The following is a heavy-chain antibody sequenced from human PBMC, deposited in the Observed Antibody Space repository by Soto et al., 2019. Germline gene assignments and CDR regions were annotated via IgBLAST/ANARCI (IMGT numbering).Heavy chain of an antibody. Sequence: ELRLVESGGDLVQPGGSLRLSCSTSGFTFGSFWMDWVRQAPGRGLEWVANISQDGSEKYYVDSVRGRFTISRDNAKNSLYLQMNSLRVEDTAVYYCARSLDYWGQGTLVTVSS. V-gene: IGHV3-7*03. CDR3: ARSLDY. J-gene: IGHJ4*02. CDR1: GFTFGSFW. CDR2: ISQDGSEK.